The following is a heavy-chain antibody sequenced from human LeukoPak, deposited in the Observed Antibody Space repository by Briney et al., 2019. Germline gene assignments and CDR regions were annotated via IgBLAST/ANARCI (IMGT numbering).Heavy chain of an antibody. CDR1: GGSFSGYY. D-gene: IGHD4-17*01. CDR3: ASAPVTNHYCYYMDV. J-gene: IGHJ6*03. CDR2: INHSGST. Sequence: SETLSLTCAVYGGSFSGYYWSWIRQPPGKGLEWIGEINHSGSTNYNPSLKSRVTISVDTSKNQFSLKLSSVTAADTAVYYCASAPVTNHYCYYMDVWGKGTTVTVSS. V-gene: IGHV4-34*01.